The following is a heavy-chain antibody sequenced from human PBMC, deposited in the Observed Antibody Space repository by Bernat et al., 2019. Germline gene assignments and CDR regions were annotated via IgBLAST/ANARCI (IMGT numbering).Heavy chain of an antibody. V-gene: IGHV3-30-3*01. D-gene: IGHD3-3*01. CDR3: ATLSLEWLRFDY. J-gene: IGHJ4*02. CDR1: GFTFSSYA. CDR2: ISYDGSNK. Sequence: QVQLVESGGGVVQPGRSLRLSCAASGFTFSSYAMHWVRQAPGKGLEWVAVISYDGSNKYYADSVKGRFTISRDNSKNTLYLQMNSLRSEDTAVYYCATLSLEWLRFDYWGQGTLVTVSS.